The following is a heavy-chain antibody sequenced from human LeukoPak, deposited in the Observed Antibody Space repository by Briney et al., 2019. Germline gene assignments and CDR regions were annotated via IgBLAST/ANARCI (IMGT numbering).Heavy chain of an antibody. D-gene: IGHD2-15*01. CDR1: GGTFSSYA. CDR2: IIPIFGTA. J-gene: IGHJ5*02. CDR3: ARGGVAATRLATLNWFDP. Sequence: ASVKVSCKASGGTFSSYAISWVQQAPGQGLEWMGRIIPIFGTANYAQKFQGRVTITTDESTSTAYMELSSLRSEDTAVYYCARGGVAATRLATLNWFDPWGQGTLVTVSS. V-gene: IGHV1-69*05.